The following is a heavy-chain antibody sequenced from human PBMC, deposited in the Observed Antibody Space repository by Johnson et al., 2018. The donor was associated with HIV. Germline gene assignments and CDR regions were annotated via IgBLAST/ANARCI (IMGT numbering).Heavy chain of an antibody. CDR3: ATIAAHGAAFDI. J-gene: IGHJ3*02. V-gene: IGHV3-30-3*01. Sequence: VQLVESGGGLVRPGGSLRLSCAASGFTFSNAWMSWVRQAPGKGLEWVAVISYDGSNKYYADSVKGRFTISRDNSKNTLYLQMNSLRPEDTAAYYCATIAAHGAAFDIWGQGTVVTVSS. CDR2: ISYDGSNK. D-gene: IGHD6-25*01. CDR1: GFTFSNAW.